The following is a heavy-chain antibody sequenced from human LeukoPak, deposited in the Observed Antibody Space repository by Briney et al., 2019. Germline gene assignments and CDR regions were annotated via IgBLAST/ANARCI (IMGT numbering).Heavy chain of an antibody. CDR3: ARGNRFGRSYYYYYMDV. V-gene: IGHV4-34*01. J-gene: IGHJ6*03. D-gene: IGHD3-16*01. Sequence: DPSETLSLTCAVYGGSFNGYYWSWIRQPPGKGLEWIGEINHSGSTNYSPSLKSRVTLSVDTPKNQFSLKLSSVTAADTAVYYCARGNRFGRSYYYYYMDVWGKGTTVTISS. CDR2: INHSGST. CDR1: GGSFNGYY.